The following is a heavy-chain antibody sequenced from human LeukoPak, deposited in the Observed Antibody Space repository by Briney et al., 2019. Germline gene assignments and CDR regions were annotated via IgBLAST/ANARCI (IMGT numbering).Heavy chain of an antibody. V-gene: IGHV5-51*01. CDR1: GYRFTSYW. CDR2: IYPGDSDT. J-gene: IGHJ4*02. CDR3: ARPVRYCSGGSCSNYFDY. D-gene: IGHD2-15*01. Sequence: GESLKISCEGSGYRFTSYWIGWVRQMPGKGLEWMGFIYPGDSDTRYSPSFQGQVTTSADKSISTAYLQWSSLKASDTAMYYCARPVRYCSGGSCSNYFDYWGQGTLVTVSS.